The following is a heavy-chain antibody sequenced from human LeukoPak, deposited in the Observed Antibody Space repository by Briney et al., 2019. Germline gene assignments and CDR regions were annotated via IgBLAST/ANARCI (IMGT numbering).Heavy chain of an antibody. CDR3: ARDSHYYGSGDV. CDR1: GFTFSSYA. CDR2: ISYDGSNK. Sequence: PGGSLRLSCAASGFTFSSYAMHWVRQAPGKGLEWVAVISYDGSNKYYADSVKGRFTISRDNSKNTLYLQMNSLRAEDTAVYYCARDSHYYGSGDVWGKATTVTVSS. V-gene: IGHV3-30*04. J-gene: IGHJ6*04. D-gene: IGHD3-10*01.